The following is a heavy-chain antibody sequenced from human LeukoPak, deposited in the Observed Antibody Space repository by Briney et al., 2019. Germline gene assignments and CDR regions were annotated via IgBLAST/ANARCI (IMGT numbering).Heavy chain of an antibody. J-gene: IGHJ6*03. Sequence: GASVKVSCKASGYTFTSYGISWVRQAPGQGLEWMGWISAYSGNTNYAQKLQGRVTMTTDTSTSTAYMELRSLRSDDTAVYYCARDTSGMILGHYYYMDVWGKGTTVTVSS. V-gene: IGHV1-18*01. D-gene: IGHD1-26*01. CDR2: ISAYSGNT. CDR1: GYTFTSYG. CDR3: ARDTSGMILGHYYYMDV.